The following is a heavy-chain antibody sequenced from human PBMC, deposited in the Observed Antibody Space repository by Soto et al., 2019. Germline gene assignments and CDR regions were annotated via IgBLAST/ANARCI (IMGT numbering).Heavy chain of an antibody. CDR3: AKWPYYDFWSGYYAYFDY. Sequence: GGSLRLSCPASGFTFSSYAMSWVRQAPGKGLEWVSAISGSGGSTYYADSVKGRFTISRDNSKNTLYLQMNSLRAEDTAVYYCAKWPYYDFWSGYYAYFDYWGQGTLVTVSS. J-gene: IGHJ4*02. D-gene: IGHD3-3*01. CDR2: ISGSGGST. V-gene: IGHV3-23*01. CDR1: GFTFSSYA.